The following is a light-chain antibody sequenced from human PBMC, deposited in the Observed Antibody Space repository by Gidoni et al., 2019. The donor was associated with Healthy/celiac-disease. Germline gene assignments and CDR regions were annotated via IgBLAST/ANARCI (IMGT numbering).Light chain of an antibody. CDR3: AAWDDSLNGPWV. CDR2: THN. Sequence: QSVLTQPPSASGTPGQRVTISCSGSSSNIGSNTVNWYQQLPGTAPKLLIYTHNQRPSGVPDRFSGSKSGTSASLAISGLQSEDEADYYCAAWDDSLNGPWVFGGGTKLTV. CDR1: SSNIGSNT. J-gene: IGLJ3*02. V-gene: IGLV1-44*01.